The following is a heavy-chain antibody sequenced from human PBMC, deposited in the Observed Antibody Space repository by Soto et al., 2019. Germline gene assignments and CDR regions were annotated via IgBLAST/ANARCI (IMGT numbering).Heavy chain of an antibody. J-gene: IGHJ4*02. D-gene: IGHD1-1*01. CDR3: ARGRYGDY. Sequence: QVHLVQSGAEVKKPGASVKVACKASGYTFTSYGITWVRQAPGQGLEWMGWISAHNGNTDYAQKLQGRVIVTRDTSTSTAYMELRSLRSDDTAVYYCARGRYGDYWGQGALVTVSS. V-gene: IGHV1-18*01. CDR2: ISAHNGNT. CDR1: GYTFTSYG.